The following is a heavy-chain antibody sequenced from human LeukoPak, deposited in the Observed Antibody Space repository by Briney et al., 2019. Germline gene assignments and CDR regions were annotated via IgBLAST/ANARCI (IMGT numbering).Heavy chain of an antibody. CDR3: AKVPHYDFWSGYYSYLDY. CDR1: GFTFNSYG. J-gene: IGHJ4*02. D-gene: IGHD3-3*01. Sequence: GGTLRLSCAASGFTFNSYGMSWVRQAPGKGLEGVSGISGSGDSTYYADSVKGRFTISRDNSKNTLYLQMNSLRAEDTALYYCAKVPHYDFWSGYYSYLDYWGQGTLVTVSS. V-gene: IGHV3-23*01. CDR2: ISGSGDST.